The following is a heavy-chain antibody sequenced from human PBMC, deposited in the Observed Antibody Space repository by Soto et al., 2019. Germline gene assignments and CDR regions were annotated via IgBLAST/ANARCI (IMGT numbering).Heavy chain of an antibody. V-gene: IGHV1-69*01. D-gene: IGHD2-15*01. CDR2: IIPIFGTA. CDR3: ARDSGVVGAATWNWFDH. CDR1: GGTFSSYA. Sequence: QVQLVQSGAEVKKPGSSVKVSCKASGGTFSSYAISWVRQAPGQGLEWMGGIIPIFGTANYAQKFQGRVTITEDESTSTAYMELSSLRSEDTAVYYCARDSGVVGAATWNWFDHWGQGTLVTVSS. J-gene: IGHJ5*02.